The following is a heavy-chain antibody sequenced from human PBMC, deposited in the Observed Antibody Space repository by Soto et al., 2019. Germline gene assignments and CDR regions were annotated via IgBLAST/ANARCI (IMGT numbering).Heavy chain of an antibody. Sequence: QVQLVESGGGLVKPGGSLRLSCVVSGFSFSDYSMSWIRQAPGKGLEWISYISNTGSTKYYADSVKGRFTISRDNAKNSLFLQMNSLIGEDTAVYYCARVYYGDYILDYWGQGTLVTVSS. D-gene: IGHD4-17*01. CDR2: ISNTGSTK. V-gene: IGHV3-11*01. CDR3: ARVYYGDYILDY. CDR1: GFSFSDYS. J-gene: IGHJ4*02.